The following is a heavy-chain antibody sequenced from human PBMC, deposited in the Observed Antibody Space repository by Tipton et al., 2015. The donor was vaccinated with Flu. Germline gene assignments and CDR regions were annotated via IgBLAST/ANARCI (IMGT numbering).Heavy chain of an antibody. CDR2: FSASGRTT. D-gene: IGHD5/OR15-5a*01. V-gene: IGHV3-23*01. CDR3: AKVIPEIVSGLDY. CDR1: GFTFSRYG. J-gene: IGHJ4*02. Sequence: SLRLSCAVSGFTFSRYGMSWVRQAPGKGLEWVSGFSASGRTTYFADSVKGRFTISRDNFKNTLYLQMNSLRAEDTAIYYCAKVIPEIVSGLDYWGQGTLVTVSS.